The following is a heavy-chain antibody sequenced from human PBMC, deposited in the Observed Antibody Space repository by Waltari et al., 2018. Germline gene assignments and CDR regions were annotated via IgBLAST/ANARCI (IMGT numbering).Heavy chain of an antibody. V-gene: IGHV3-53*01. CDR2: IYSGGST. D-gene: IGHD1-26*01. CDR3: ASSGGSYSRLVDY. J-gene: IGHJ4*02. CDR1: GFTVSSNY. Sequence: EVQLVESGGGLIQPGGSLRLSCAASGFTVSSNYMSWVRQAAGKGLEWVSVIYSGGSTYYADSVKGRFTISRDNSKNTLYLQMNSLRAEDTAVYYCASSGGSYSRLVDYWGQGTLVTVSS.